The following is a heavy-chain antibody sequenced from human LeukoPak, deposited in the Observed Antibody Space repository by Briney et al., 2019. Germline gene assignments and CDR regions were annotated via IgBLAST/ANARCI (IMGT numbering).Heavy chain of an antibody. CDR3: ARRILTYSSGWYFENAFDI. CDR1: GYSFTSYW. Sequence: GESLKISCKGSGYSFTSYWIGWVRQMPGKGLEWMGIIYPGDSDTRYSPSFQGQVTISADKSISTAYLQWSSLKASDTAMYYCARRILTYSSGWYFENAFDIWGQGTMVTVSS. CDR2: IYPGDSDT. D-gene: IGHD6-19*01. J-gene: IGHJ3*02. V-gene: IGHV5-51*01.